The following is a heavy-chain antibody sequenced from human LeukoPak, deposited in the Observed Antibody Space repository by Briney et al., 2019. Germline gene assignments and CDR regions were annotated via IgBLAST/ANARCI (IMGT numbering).Heavy chain of an antibody. Sequence: PSETLSLTCAVYGGSFSGYYWSWIRQPPGKGLEWIGEINHSGSTNYNPSLKSRVTISVDTSKNQFSLKLSSVTAADTAVYYCARSIVVVVAARRYNWFDPWRQGTLVTVSS. J-gene: IGHJ5*02. CDR1: GGSFSGYY. CDR3: ARSIVVVVAARRYNWFDP. CDR2: INHSGST. V-gene: IGHV4-34*01. D-gene: IGHD2-15*01.